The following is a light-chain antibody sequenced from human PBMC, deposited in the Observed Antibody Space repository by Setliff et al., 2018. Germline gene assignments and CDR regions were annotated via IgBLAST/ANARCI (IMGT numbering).Light chain of an antibody. J-gene: IGLJ1*01. CDR2: EVS. Sequence: QSALAQPPPASGSPGQSVTISCTGTSSDVGGYNYVSWYQQHPGKAPKLMIYEVSKRPSGVPDRFSGSKSGNTASLTVSGLQAEDEADYYCSSYAGSYTSLYVFGTGTKVTVL. CDR1: SSDVGGYNY. V-gene: IGLV2-8*01. CDR3: SSYAGSYTSLYV.